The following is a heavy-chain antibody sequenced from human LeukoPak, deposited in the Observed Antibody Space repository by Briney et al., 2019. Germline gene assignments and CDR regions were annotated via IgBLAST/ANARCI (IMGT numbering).Heavy chain of an antibody. CDR2: INHSGST. D-gene: IGHD3-9*01. J-gene: IGHJ4*02. CDR3: ARDVEEPKSGYYFDY. V-gene: IGHV4-34*01. Sequence: KASETLSLTCAVYGGSFSGYYWSWTRQPPGKGLEWIGEINHSGSTNYNPSLKSRVTISVDTSKNQFSLKLSSVTVADTAVYYCARDVEEPKSGYYFDYWGQGTLVTVSS. CDR1: GGSFSGYY.